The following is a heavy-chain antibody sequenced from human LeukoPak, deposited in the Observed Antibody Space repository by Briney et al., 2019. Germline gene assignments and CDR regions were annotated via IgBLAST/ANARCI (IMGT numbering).Heavy chain of an antibody. J-gene: IGHJ5*02. CDR1: GFTFSSYS. CDR2: ISGSSSYI. CDR3: ARVGGYSSSWYAIWFDP. V-gene: IGHV3-21*01. Sequence: GGSLRLSCAASGFTFSSYSIHWVRQAPGKGLEWVSSISGSSSYIYYADSVKGRFTISRDNAKNSLYLQMNSLRAEGTAVYYCARVGGYSSSWYAIWFDPWGQGTLVTVSS. D-gene: IGHD6-13*01.